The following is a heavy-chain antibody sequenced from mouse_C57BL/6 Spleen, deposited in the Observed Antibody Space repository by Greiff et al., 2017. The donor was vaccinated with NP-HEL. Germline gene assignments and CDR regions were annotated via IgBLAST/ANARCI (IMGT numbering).Heavy chain of an antibody. Sequence: VQLQQSGAELARPGASVKMSCKASGYTFTSYTMHWVKQRPGQGLEWIGYINPSSGYTKYNQKFKDKATLTADKSSSPAYMQLSSLTSEDSAVYYCARPGTTVVERYFDVWGTGTTVTVSS. CDR2: INPSSGYT. CDR3: ARPGTTVVERYFDV. V-gene: IGHV1-4*01. J-gene: IGHJ1*03. D-gene: IGHD1-1*01. CDR1: GYTFTSYT.